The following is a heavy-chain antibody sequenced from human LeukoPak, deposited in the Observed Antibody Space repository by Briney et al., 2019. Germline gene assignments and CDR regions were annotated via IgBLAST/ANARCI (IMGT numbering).Heavy chain of an antibody. V-gene: IGHV3-53*01. CDR1: GFTVSTNY. J-gene: IGHJ4*02. Sequence: GGSLRLSCAASGFTVSTNYMSWVRQAPGKGLEWVSVIYSGGSTYCADSVKGRFTISRDNSKNTLYLQMNSLRAEDTALYYCARHYHDSSGYYHFEYWGQGTLVTVSS. D-gene: IGHD3-22*01. CDR2: IYSGGST. CDR3: ARHYHDSSGYYHFEY.